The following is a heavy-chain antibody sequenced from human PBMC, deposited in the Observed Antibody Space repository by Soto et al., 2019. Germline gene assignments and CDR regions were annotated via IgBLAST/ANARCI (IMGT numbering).Heavy chain of an antibody. CDR3: AIDYSNYGGINWFDP. J-gene: IGHJ5*02. CDR1: GGTFSGYA. V-gene: IGHV1-69*06. Sequence: SVKVSCKASGGTFSGYAISWVRQAPGQGLEWMGGIIPIFGTANYAQKFQGRVTITADKSTSTAYMELSSLRSEDTAVYYCAIDYSNYGGINWFDPWGQGTLVTVSS. CDR2: IIPIFGTA. D-gene: IGHD4-4*01.